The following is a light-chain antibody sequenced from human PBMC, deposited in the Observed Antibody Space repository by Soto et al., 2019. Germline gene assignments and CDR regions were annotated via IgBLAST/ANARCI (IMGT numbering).Light chain of an antibody. CDR3: QKYNSAPQT. V-gene: IGKV1-27*01. Sequence: DIQMTQSPSSLSASVGDRVTITCRASQGISKYLAWYQQKPGKVPKLLIYAASTLQSGGPSRFSGSGSGTDFTLTISSLQPEDVATYYCQKYNSAPQTFGPGTKVEIK. CDR2: AAS. J-gene: IGKJ1*01. CDR1: QGISKY.